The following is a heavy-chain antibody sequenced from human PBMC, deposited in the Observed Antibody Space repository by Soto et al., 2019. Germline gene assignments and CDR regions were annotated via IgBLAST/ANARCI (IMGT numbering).Heavy chain of an antibody. CDR3: SRRYSFGSGKYGVDV. D-gene: IGHD3-10*01. V-gene: IGHV4-39*01. CDR1: GCSIISSKNY. J-gene: IGHJ6*02. CDR2: ISYSGST. Sequence: PXETLSLTCTVAGCSIISSKNYWGWIRQPPGKGLEWIGTISYSGSTYYNPSLNGRVIISADTSKNQFSLKLSSLTAADTAVYYCSRRYSFGSGKYGVDVWGQGTMVTVSS.